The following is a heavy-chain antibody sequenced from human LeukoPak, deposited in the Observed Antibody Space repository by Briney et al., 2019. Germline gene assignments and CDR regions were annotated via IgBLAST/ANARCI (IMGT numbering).Heavy chain of an antibody. CDR1: GFTFSSYW. D-gene: IGHD3-16*02. Sequence: GGSLRLSCAASGFTFSSYWMSWVRQAPGKGLEWVANIKQDGSEKYYVDSVKGRFTISRDNDKNSLFLQMTSLGAEDTAVYYCARVGGRYSPLGYWGQGTLVTVSS. J-gene: IGHJ4*02. CDR3: ARVGGRYSPLGY. CDR2: IKQDGSEK. V-gene: IGHV3-7*01.